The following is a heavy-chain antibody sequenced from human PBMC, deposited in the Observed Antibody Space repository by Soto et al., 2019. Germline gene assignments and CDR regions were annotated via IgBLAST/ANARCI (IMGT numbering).Heavy chain of an antibody. CDR3: ARDPFGDRWQPNPGGFGELLFPKNAFDI. CDR1: GFTFSSYS. CDR2: ISSSSSYI. J-gene: IGHJ3*02. V-gene: IGHV3-21*01. Sequence: PGGSLRLSCAASGFTFSSYSMNWVRQAPGKGLEWVSSISSSSSYIYYADSVKGRFTISRDNAKNSLYLQMNSLRAEDTAVYYCARDPFGDRWQPNPGGFGELLFPKNAFDIWGQGTMVTVSS. D-gene: IGHD3-10*01.